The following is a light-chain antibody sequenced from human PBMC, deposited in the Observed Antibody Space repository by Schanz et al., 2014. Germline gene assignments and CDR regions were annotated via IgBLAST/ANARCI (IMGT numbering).Light chain of an antibody. CDR3: QQYDASRT. CDR1: QSVTNNY. V-gene: IGKV3-20*01. J-gene: IGKJ1*01. Sequence: EIVLTQSPGTLSLSPGERATLSCRASQSVTNNYLAWYQQKHGQAPRLLIYGASSRATGIPDRFSGSGSGTDFTLTISRLEPEDFAVYYCQQYDASRTFGQGTKVEIK. CDR2: GAS.